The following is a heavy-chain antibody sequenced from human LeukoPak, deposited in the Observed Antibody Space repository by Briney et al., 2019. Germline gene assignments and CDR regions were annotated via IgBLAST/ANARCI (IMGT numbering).Heavy chain of an antibody. CDR3: ARWVTSTTTGAFDM. V-gene: IGHV4-34*01. J-gene: IGHJ3*02. CDR2: INHSGST. D-gene: IGHD1-1*01. CDR1: GGSFSGYY. Sequence: PSETLSLTCAVYGGSFSGYYWSWIRQPPGKGLEWIGEINHSGSTNYNPSLKSRVTISVDTSESQFSLRLSSVTAADTAVYYCARWVTSTTTGAFDMWGQGTMVTVSS.